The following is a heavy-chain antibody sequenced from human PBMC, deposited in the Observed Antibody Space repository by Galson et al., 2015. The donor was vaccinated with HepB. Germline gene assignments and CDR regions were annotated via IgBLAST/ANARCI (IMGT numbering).Heavy chain of an antibody. D-gene: IGHD3-3*01. CDR3: AVRSGYYLFRYLDY. CDR1: GGSISSSSYY. Sequence: SETLSLTCTVSGGSISSSSYYWGWIRQPPGKGLEWIGSIYYSGSTYYNPSLKSRVTISVDTSKNQFSLKLSPVTAADTAVYYCAVRSGYYLFRYLDYWGQGTLVTVSS. J-gene: IGHJ4*02. V-gene: IGHV4-39*01. CDR2: IYYSGST.